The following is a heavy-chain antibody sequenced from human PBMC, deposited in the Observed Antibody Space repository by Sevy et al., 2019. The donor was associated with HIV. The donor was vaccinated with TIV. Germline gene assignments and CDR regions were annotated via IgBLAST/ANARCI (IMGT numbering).Heavy chain of an antibody. V-gene: IGHV3-15*07. CDR1: GVSFSNAW. CDR3: TTDPAPCSDTSTYNFVCPDAY. D-gene: IGHD1-20*01. Sequence: GESLKISCAASGVSFSNAWMNWVRQAPGKGLEWVGHIKCTIDGGPTPRYAAPVSDRFTISKDYSSDTLYVHLQMNSLRTEDTAVYYCTTDPAPCSDTSTYNFVCPDAYWGQGTLVTVSS. CDR2: IKCTIDGGPTP. J-gene: IGHJ4*02.